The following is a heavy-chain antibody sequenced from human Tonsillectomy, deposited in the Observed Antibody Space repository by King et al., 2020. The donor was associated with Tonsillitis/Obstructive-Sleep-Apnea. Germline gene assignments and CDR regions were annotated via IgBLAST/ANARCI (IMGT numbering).Heavy chain of an antibody. J-gene: IGHJ4*02. CDR2: IVYSGRST. CDR3: AKTHLYFDS. CDR1: GFTFSSYA. Sequence: VQLVESGGGLAQPGGSLRLSCAGSGFTFSSYAMSWVRQVPGKGLEWVSGIVYSGRSTFDGNSVKGRFTISRDNSKNTLYLQMNCLRAEDTAVYYCAKTHLYFDSWGQGTLVTVSS. V-gene: IGHV3-23*05.